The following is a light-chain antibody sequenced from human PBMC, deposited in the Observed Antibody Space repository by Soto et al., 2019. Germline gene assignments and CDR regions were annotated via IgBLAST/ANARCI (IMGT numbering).Light chain of an antibody. CDR1: QSLTTLY. CDR2: GAS. V-gene: IGKV3-20*01. CDR3: QDYERSPPSYT. J-gene: IGKJ2*01. Sequence: EIVFTQSPDTLSLSPGERATLSCRASQSLTTLYLAWYQPQPGQAPRLLIYGASSRATGIPDRFSGSGSVTDFTLSVSILEPEDFAVYYCQDYERSPPSYTFDKGNKLELK.